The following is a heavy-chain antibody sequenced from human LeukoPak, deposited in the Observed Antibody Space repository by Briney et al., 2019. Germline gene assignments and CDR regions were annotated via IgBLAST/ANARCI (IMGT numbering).Heavy chain of an antibody. CDR2: ISRTSESI. Sequence: GGSLRLSCAASGFIFNTYSMSWVRQAPGKGLEWVSIISRTSESIFYADSVKGRFTISRDNAKNSLYLQMNGLRAEDTAAYYCARGAPEITRWFDPWGQGTLVTVSS. CDR1: GFIFNTYS. V-gene: IGHV3-21*01. D-gene: IGHD3-3*01. CDR3: ARGAPEITRWFDP. J-gene: IGHJ5*02.